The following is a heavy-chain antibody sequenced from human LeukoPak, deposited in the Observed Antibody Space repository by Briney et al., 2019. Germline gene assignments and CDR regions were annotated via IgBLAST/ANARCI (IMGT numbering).Heavy chain of an antibody. CDR3: ARDSRYCSSTNCYHDY. Sequence: PGGSLRLSCAASGFTFSSYSMNWVRQAPGKGLEWVSSISSSSSYIYYADSVKGRFSISRDNAKNSLFLQMNGLRAEDTAVYYCARDSRYCSSTNCYHDYWGQGTLVTVSS. V-gene: IGHV3-21*01. D-gene: IGHD2-2*01. J-gene: IGHJ4*02. CDR1: GFTFSSYS. CDR2: ISSSSSYI.